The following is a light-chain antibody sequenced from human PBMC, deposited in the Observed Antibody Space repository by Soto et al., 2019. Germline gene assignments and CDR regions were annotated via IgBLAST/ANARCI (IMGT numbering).Light chain of an antibody. J-gene: IGKJ1*01. CDR2: DAS. CDR1: QSIRRR. V-gene: IGKV1-5*01. Sequence: DIQMAQSPSTLSASVGGRVTITCRASQSIRRRLAWYQQKPGKAPNLLIYDASSLESGVPSRFSGGGSGTEFTLPISSLQPEDFATYYCQQYNTYPWTFGQGTKVELK. CDR3: QQYNTYPWT.